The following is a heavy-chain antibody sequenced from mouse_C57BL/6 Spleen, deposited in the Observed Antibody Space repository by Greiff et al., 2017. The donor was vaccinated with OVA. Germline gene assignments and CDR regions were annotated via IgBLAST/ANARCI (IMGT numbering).Heavy chain of an antibody. CDR2: ISYSGST. V-gene: IGHV3-1*01. D-gene: IGHD2-5*01. Sequence: EVQLVESGPGMVKPSQSLSLTCTVTGYSITSGYDWHWIRHFPGNKLEWMGYISYSGSTNYNPSLKSRISITHDTSKNHFFLKLNSVTTEDTATYYCARRDYSNCFAYWGQGTLVTVSA. CDR3: ARRDYSNCFAY. J-gene: IGHJ3*01. CDR1: GYSITSGYD.